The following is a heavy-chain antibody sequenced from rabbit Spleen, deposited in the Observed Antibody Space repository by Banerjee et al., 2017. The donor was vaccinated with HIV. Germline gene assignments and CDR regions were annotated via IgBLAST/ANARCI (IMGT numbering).Heavy chain of an antibody. CDR1: GFSFSSSSW. J-gene: IGHJ4*01. D-gene: IGHD7-1*01. CDR2: IYAGSGIST. Sequence: QEPLEESGGDLVKPGESLTLTCTASGFSFSSSSWMCWVRQAPGKGLDWIACIYAGSGISTYYASCAKGRFTISKTSSTTVTLQMTSLTAADTATYFCGRGLDSNNDLWVPGTLVTVS. CDR3: GRGLDSNNDL. V-gene: IGHV1S45*01.